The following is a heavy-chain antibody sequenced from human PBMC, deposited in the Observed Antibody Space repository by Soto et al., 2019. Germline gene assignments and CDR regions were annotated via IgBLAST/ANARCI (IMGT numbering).Heavy chain of an antibody. CDR3: ARTYDFWSGYYSYYYYYMXV. Sequence: AGGSLRLSCAASGFTFSSYSMNWVRQAPGKGLEWVSSISSSSYIYYADSVKGRFTISRDNAKNSLYLQMNSLRAEDTAVYYCARTYDFWSGYYSYYYYYMXVWGKGTTVTVSS. V-gene: IGHV3-21*01. CDR2: ISSSSYI. J-gene: IGHJ6*03. CDR1: GFTFSSYS. D-gene: IGHD3-3*01.